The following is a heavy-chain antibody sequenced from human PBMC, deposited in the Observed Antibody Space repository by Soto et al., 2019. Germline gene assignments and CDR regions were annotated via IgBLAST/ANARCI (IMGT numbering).Heavy chain of an antibody. J-gene: IGHJ4*02. V-gene: IGHV3-30*18. CDR1: GFTFSDYA. D-gene: IGHD6-19*01. CDR3: AKGGRQWLVTSDFNY. Sequence: VQLVESGGGVVQPGRSLRLSCAASGFTFSDYAMHWVRQAPGKGLEWVAVVSHDGRNTHYADSVKGRFTISRDSSKNTVSLEMTSLSAEDRAVYYCAKGGRQWLVTSDFNYWGQGALVNVSS. CDR2: VSHDGRNT.